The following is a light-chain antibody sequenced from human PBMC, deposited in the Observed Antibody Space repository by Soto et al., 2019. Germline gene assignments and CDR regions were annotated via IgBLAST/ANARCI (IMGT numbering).Light chain of an antibody. V-gene: IGKV3-20*01. CDR1: QSVSSSF. CDR2: GAS. J-gene: IGKJ1*01. CDR3: QQYGSSPKT. Sequence: EIVLTQYPGTLSLSPGERDTLSCRASQSVSSSFLAWYQQKPGQAPRLLIYGASSRAADIPDRFSGSGSGTDFTLTISRLEPEDFAVYYCQQYGSSPKTFGQGTKVEIK.